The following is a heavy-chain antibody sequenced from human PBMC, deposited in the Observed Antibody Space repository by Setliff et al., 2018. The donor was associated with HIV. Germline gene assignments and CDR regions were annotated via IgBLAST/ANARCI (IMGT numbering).Heavy chain of an antibody. V-gene: IGHV1-18*01. CDR2: ISSYNGNT. D-gene: IGHD4-17*01. CDR3: ASYEVGYGDYAFYI. Sequence: ASVKVSCKASGYTFTSYGISWVRQAPGQGLEWMGWISSYNGNTNYAQKLQGRVTMTTDTSTCTAYMELRSLRSDDTAVYYCASYEVGYGDYAFYIWGQGTMVTVSS. J-gene: IGHJ3*02. CDR1: GYTFTSYG.